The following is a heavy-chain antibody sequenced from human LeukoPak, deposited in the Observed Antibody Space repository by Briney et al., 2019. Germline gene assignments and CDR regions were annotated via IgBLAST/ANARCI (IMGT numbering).Heavy chain of an antibody. J-gene: IGHJ4*02. CDR3: ARAPDRGDVTIKYFDN. CDR1: GSTFDDYA. CDR2: ITWNSRGI. V-gene: IGHV3-9*01. D-gene: IGHD4-17*01. Sequence: GGSLRLSCAASGSTFDDYAIHWVRQAPGKGLEWVSGITWNSRGISYADSVKGRFTIPRDNAKNSLYLQMNSLRAEDTALYYCARAPDRGDVTIKYFDNWGQGTLITVSS.